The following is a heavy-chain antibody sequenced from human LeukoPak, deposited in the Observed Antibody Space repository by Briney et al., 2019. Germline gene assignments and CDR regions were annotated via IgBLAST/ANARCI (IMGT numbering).Heavy chain of an antibody. D-gene: IGHD3-22*01. Sequence: GSLRLSCVASGFTFSNYVMNWVRQAPGKGLECVSSISGSGTSTYYADSVKGRFTSSRDNSKSTLYLQMNSLRAEDTAVYYCARVARYYYDGPSGFDYWGQGTLVTVSS. J-gene: IGHJ4*02. CDR1: GFTFSNYV. CDR3: ARVARYYYDGPSGFDY. V-gene: IGHV3-23*01. CDR2: ISGSGTST.